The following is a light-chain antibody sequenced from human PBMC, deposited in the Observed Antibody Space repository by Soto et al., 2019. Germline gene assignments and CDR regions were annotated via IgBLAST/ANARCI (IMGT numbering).Light chain of an antibody. CDR3: QHLET. CDR1: QSVSSSY. CDR2: GAS. Sequence: EIVLTQSPGTLSLSPGERATLSCRASQSVSSSYLAWYQQKPGQAPRLLIYGASSSATGIPYRFSGSGTGTDFTLTISRLEPEDFAVYYCQHLETFGQGTKVDIK. J-gene: IGKJ1*01. V-gene: IGKV3-20*01.